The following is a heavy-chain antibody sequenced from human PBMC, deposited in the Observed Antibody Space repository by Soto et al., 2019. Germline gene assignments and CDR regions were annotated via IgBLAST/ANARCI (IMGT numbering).Heavy chain of an antibody. Sequence: QVQLQQWGAGLLKPSETLSLTCAVYGGCFSGYYWSWIRQPPGKGLEWIGEINHSGSTNYNPSLRSRVTISVDTSKNQFSLKLSSVTAADTPVYYCARGGWFDPWGQGTLVTVSS. V-gene: IGHV4-34*01. CDR1: GGCFSGYY. CDR2: INHSGST. J-gene: IGHJ5*02. CDR3: ARGGWFDP.